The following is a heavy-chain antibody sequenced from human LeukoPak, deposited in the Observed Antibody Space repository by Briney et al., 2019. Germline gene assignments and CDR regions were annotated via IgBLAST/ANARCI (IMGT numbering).Heavy chain of an antibody. Sequence: GASVKVSCKASGYTFTSYGISWVRQAPGQGLEWMEWISAYNGNTNYAQKLQGRVTMTTDTSTSTAYMELRSLRSDDTAVYYCARDLDEDITMIVVVIPPNDAFDIWGQGTMVTVSS. CDR2: ISAYNGNT. CDR3: ARDLDEDITMIVVVIPPNDAFDI. V-gene: IGHV1-18*01. J-gene: IGHJ3*02. CDR1: GYTFTSYG. D-gene: IGHD3-22*01.